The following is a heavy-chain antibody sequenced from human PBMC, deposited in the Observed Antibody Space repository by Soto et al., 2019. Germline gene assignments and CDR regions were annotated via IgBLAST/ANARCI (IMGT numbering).Heavy chain of an antibody. CDR2: IYYSGST. CDR1: GGSISSCGHY. J-gene: IGHJ4*02. Sequence: QVQLQESGPGLVKPSQTLSLTCTVSGGSISSCGHYWSWIRQHPGKGLEWIGSIYYSGSTYYNPSIKGRITISVDTSKNQFSLKLSSVTAADTAVYYCARSGMVRGATIDYLGQGTLVTVAS. CDR3: ARSGMVRGATIDY. D-gene: IGHD3-10*01. V-gene: IGHV4-31*03.